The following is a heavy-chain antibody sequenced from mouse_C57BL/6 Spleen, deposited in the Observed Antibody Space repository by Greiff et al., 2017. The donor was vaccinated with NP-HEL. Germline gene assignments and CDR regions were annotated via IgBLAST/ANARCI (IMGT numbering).Heavy chain of an antibody. CDR1: GFTFSDAW. D-gene: IGHD2-5*01. CDR2: IRNKANNHAT. V-gene: IGHV6-6*01. CDR3: TRPRAYSNSFFFAY. Sequence: VQLVESGGGLVQPGGSMKLSCAASGFTFSDAWMDWVRQSPEKGLEWVAEIRNKANNHATYYAESVKGRFTISRDDSKSSVYLQMNSLRAEDTGIYYCTRPRAYSNSFFFAYWGQGTLVTVSA. J-gene: IGHJ3*01.